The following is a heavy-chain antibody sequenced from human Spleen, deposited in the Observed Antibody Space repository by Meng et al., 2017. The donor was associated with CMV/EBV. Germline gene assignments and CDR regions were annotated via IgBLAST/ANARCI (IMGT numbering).Heavy chain of an antibody. V-gene: IGHV3-30*04. CDR2: ISYDGFNK. CDR3: TREVVTPGRDY. J-gene: IGHJ4*02. D-gene: IGHD4-23*01. Sequence: LSCAASGFTFSYYAMHWVRQGPGKGLEWVAVISYDGFNKFYADSVKGRFTISRDNSNNTLYLQMHSLRTEDTALYYCTREVVTPGRDYWGQGTLVTVSS. CDR1: GFTFSYYA.